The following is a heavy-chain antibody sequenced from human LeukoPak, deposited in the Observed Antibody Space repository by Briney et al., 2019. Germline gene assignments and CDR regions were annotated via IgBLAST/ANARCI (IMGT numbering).Heavy chain of an antibody. CDR1: GYTFTTYY. Sequence: ASVKVSCKASGYTFTTYYIHWVRQAPGQGLEWMGIINPSGGSTTYAQKFQGRVTMTRDTSTSTVYMELSSLRSDDTAVYFCAREAGIGTWIGYCSGDNCRTRFDYWGRGTLVTVSS. D-gene: IGHD2-15*01. CDR2: INPSGGST. J-gene: IGHJ4*02. V-gene: IGHV1-46*01. CDR3: AREAGIGTWIGYCSGDNCRTRFDY.